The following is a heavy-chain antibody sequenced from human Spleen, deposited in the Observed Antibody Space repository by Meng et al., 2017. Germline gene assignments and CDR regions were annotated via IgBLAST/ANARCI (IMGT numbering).Heavy chain of an antibody. CDR2: IIPILGIA. D-gene: IGHD3-10*01. Sequence: SVKVSCKASGGTFSSYTISWVRQAPGQGLEWMGRIIPILGIANYAQKFQGRVTITADKSTSTAYMELRSLRSEDTAVYYCARDQNYYGSGSYYASDYFDYWGQGTLVTVSS. J-gene: IGHJ4*02. CDR1: GGTFSSYT. V-gene: IGHV1-69*04. CDR3: ARDQNYYGSGSYYASDYFDY.